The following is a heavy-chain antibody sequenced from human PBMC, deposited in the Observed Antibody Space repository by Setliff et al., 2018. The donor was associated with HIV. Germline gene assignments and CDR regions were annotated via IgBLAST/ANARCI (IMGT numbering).Heavy chain of an antibody. Sequence: SETLSLTCTVSGGSISSFYWSWIRQPAGKGLEWIGRLYTSGSANYIPSLKSRVTMSVDTSKNQLSLRLSSVTAADTAIYYCARWGETTGIRAFDLWGQGITVTVSS. D-gene: IGHD1-1*01. J-gene: IGHJ3*01. CDR1: GGSISSFY. CDR2: LYTSGSA. V-gene: IGHV4-4*07. CDR3: ARWGETTGIRAFDL.